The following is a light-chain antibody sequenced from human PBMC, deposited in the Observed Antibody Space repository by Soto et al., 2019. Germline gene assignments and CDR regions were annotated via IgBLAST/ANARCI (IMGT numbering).Light chain of an antibody. V-gene: IGKV1-17*01. CDR3: LPPIYLWT. J-gene: IGKJ1*01. CDR2: GAS. Sequence: DIQMTQSPPSLCASVGDRVTITGRASQDVSNDLGWFQQKPGKAPKRLIFGASNFESRVPSTFSATGSAPEFILTLSTLLPEDFPTYSSLPPIYLWTLRHGTTVDTK. CDR1: QDVSND.